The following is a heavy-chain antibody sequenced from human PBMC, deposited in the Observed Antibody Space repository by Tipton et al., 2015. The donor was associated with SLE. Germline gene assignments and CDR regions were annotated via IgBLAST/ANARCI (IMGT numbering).Heavy chain of an antibody. J-gene: IGHJ3*02. D-gene: IGHD6-19*01. CDR1: GGSIRSHY. Sequence: TLSLTCTVSGGSIRSHYWRWIRQPPGKGLEWIGYIYYSGSTNYHPSLKSRVTISVDTSKNQFSLKLSSVTAADTAVYYCTEGGWLGDAFDIWGQGTMVTVSS. CDR2: IYYSGST. CDR3: TEGGWLGDAFDI. V-gene: IGHV4-59*11.